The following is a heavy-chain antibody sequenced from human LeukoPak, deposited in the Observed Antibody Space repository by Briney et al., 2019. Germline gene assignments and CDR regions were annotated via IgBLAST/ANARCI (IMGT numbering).Heavy chain of an antibody. D-gene: IGHD4-17*01. V-gene: IGHV3-7*01. CDR2: IKQDGSEK. J-gene: IGHJ4*02. Sequence: GGSLRLSCAASGFTFSSYWMSWVRQAPGKGLEWVANIKQDGSEKYYVDSVKGRFTISRDNAKNSLYLQMNSLRAEDTAVYYCARERAVTTAGNDPFDYWGQGTLVTVSS. CDR3: ARERAVTTAGNDPFDY. CDR1: GFTFSSYW.